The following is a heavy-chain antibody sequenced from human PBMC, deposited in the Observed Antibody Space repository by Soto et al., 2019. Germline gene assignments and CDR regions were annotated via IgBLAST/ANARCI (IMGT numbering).Heavy chain of an antibody. CDR2: IGTAGDT. CDR1: GFTFSSYD. D-gene: IGHD2-21*02. V-gene: IGHV3-13*01. J-gene: IGHJ6*02. Sequence: EVQLVESGGGLVQPGGSLRLSCAASGFTFSSYDMHWVRQATGKGLEWVSAIGTAGDTYYPGSVKGRFTISRENAKNSLYLQMNSLRAGDTAVYYCARDRGFSCGGDCYWTDYCMDVWGQGTTVTVSS. CDR3: ARDRGFSCGGDCYWTDYCMDV.